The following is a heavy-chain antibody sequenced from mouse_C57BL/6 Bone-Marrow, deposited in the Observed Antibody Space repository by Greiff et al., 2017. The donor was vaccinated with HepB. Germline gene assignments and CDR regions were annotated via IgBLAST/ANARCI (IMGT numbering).Heavy chain of an antibody. CDR1: GYTFTSYW. J-gene: IGHJ2*01. Sequence: VQLQQPGAELVKPGASVKMSCKASGYTFTSYWITWVKQRPGQGLEWIGDIYPGSGSTNYNEKFKSKATLTVDTSSSTAYMQLSSLTSEDSAVYYCARFVYYAYYFDYWGQGTTLTVSS. D-gene: IGHD2-1*01. V-gene: IGHV1-55*01. CDR2: IYPGSGST. CDR3: ARFVYYAYYFDY.